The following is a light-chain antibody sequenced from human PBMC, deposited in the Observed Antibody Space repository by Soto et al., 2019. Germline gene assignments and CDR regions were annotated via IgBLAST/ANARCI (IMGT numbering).Light chain of an antibody. CDR1: QSLLHITGETF. CDR2: EVS. J-gene: IGKJ5*01. CDR3: MQSTQLPPT. V-gene: IGKV2D-29*02. Sequence: DVVMTQTPLSLSVAPGQPASISCKSSQSLLHITGETFLFWDLQKPGQSPQLLIYEVSTRVSGVPDRFSGSGSGTDFTLEISRVETDDFGIYYCMQSTQLPPTFGQGTRLGIE.